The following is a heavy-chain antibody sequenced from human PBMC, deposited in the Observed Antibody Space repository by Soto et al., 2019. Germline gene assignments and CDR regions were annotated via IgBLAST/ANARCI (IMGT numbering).Heavy chain of an antibody. CDR1: GFTFSYVW. D-gene: IGHD6-6*01. CDR3: TAGARQQLAPGDYYYYGMDV. CDR2: IKSKTDGGTT. Sequence: VGSLRLSCVASGFTFSYVWMSWVRQAPGKGLEWVGHIKSKTDGGTTDYAAPVKGRFTISRDDSKNTLYLQMNSLKTEDTAVYYCTAGARQQLAPGDYYYYGMDVWGQGTTVTVSS. V-gene: IGHV3-15*01. J-gene: IGHJ6*02.